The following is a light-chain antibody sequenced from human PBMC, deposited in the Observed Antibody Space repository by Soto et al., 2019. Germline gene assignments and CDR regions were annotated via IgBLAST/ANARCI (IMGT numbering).Light chain of an antibody. CDR3: SSYTSSSTV. CDR2: EVS. V-gene: IGLV2-14*01. J-gene: IGLJ3*02. CDR1: SSDIGGYNS. Sequence: QSALTQPASASGSPGQSVTISCTGTSSDIGGYNSVSWYQQHPGKAPKVMIYEVSNRPSGVSNRFSGSKSGNTASLTISGLQAEDEADYYCSSYTSSSTVFGGGTQLTVL.